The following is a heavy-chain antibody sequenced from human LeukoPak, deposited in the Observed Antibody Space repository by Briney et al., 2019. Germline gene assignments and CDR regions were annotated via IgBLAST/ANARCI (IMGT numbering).Heavy chain of an antibody. V-gene: IGHV3-33*01. CDR3: ARDRGGEFDY. CDR1: GFTFSSYG. D-gene: IGHD3-16*01. J-gene: IGHJ4*02. CDR2: IWYDGSNK. Sequence: GGSLRLSCAASGFTFSSYGMHWVRRAPGKGLEWVAVIWYDGSNKYYADSVKGRFTISRDNSKNTLYLQMNSLRAEDTAVYYCARDRGGEFDYWGQGTLVTVSS.